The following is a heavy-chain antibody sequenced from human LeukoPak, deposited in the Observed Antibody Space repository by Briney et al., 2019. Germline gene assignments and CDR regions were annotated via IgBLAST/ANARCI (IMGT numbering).Heavy chain of an antibody. CDR2: TYYTGST. CDR1: GGSISSYY. CDR3: ARELCSTTTCYFDY. V-gene: IGHV4-59*01. J-gene: IGHJ4*02. Sequence: PSETLSLTCSVSGGSISSYYWSWIRQPPGKGLEWIGYTYYTGSTNYNPSLKSRVTISVDTSKNQFSLKLNSVTAADTAVYCCARELCSTTTCYFDYWGQGTLVTVSS. D-gene: IGHD2-2*01.